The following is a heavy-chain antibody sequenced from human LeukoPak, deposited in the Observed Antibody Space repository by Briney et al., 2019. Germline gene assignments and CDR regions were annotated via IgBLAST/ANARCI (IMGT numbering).Heavy chain of an antibody. Sequence: SETLSLTCTVSGASISRSASYWGWTRPPPGKGLEWMGSIGGSNYYRASTSYNPSLKNRVPIQIDTAKATFSLKLRSVTAADTAVYYCARLETSVTEHNWFDPWGQGTLVTVSS. D-gene: IGHD2-21*02. CDR1: GASISRSASY. CDR2: IGGSNYYRAST. V-gene: IGHV4-39*01. J-gene: IGHJ5*02. CDR3: ARLETSVTEHNWFDP.